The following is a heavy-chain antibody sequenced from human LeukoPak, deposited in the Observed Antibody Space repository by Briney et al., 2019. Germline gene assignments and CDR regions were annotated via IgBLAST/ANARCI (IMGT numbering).Heavy chain of an antibody. CDR2: ISGSGGST. CDR1: GFTFSSYA. D-gene: IGHD6-6*01. CDR3: AKLWTEYSSSSRYFQH. V-gene: IGHV3-23*01. Sequence: GGSLRLSWAASGFTFSSYAMSWVRQAPGKRLEWVSAISGSGGSTYYADSVKGRFTISRDNSKNTLYLQMNSLRAEDTAVYYCAKLWTEYSSSSRYFQHWGQGTLVTVSS. J-gene: IGHJ1*01.